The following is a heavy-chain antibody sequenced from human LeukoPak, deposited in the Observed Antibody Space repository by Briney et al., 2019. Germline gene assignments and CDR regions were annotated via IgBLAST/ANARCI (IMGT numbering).Heavy chain of an antibody. CDR3: ARIRQYYYGSGSSFDY. CDR2: IFSKYDK. J-gene: IGHJ4*02. CDR1: GFSLSNARMR. Sequence: SGPVLVKPTETLSLSFTVAGFSLSNARMRVSWIRQPPGKALEWRAHIFSKYDKCYSTSLEGRLTISKDTSKSQMVLTMTHMAPVDTATYYCARIRQYYYGSGSSFDYWGQGTLVTVSS. D-gene: IGHD3-10*01. V-gene: IGHV2-26*01.